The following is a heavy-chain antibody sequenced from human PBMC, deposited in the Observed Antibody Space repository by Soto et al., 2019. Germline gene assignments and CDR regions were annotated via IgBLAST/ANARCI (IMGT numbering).Heavy chain of an antibody. CDR1: AGSITTSY. V-gene: IGHV4-59*01. J-gene: IGHJ5*02. Sequence: PSETLSLTCTVSAGSITTSYWSWIRQPLGKALEWIGYISYRGSTNYNPSLKSRLTISIDTSKSQISLKLTSMPTADTAVYYCASSGIVGREVNTWFDPWRQRTLVTVSS. D-gene: IGHD3-22*01. CDR2: ISYRGST. CDR3: ASSGIVGREVNTWFDP.